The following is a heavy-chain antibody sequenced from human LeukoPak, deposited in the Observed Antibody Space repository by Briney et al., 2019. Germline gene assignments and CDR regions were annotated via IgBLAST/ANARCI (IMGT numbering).Heavy chain of an antibody. D-gene: IGHD6-19*01. V-gene: IGHV3-7*05. CDR2: INEDGSGE. Sequence: GGSLRLSCEASGFSFRSYWMSWVRQAPGKGLEWVANINEDGSGEYYVDSVKGRFTISRDNAKNSLYLQMNGLRGEDRAVYYCVRVGRNGWQNDYWGHGTLVTVSS. CDR3: VRVGRNGWQNDY. J-gene: IGHJ4*01. CDR1: GFSFRSYW.